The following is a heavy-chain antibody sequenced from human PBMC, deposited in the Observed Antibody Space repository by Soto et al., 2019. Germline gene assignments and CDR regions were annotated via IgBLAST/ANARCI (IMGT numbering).Heavy chain of an antibody. CDR2: ISAYNGNT. CDR1: GYTFTSYG. D-gene: IGHD2-21*02. Sequence: ASVKVSCKASGYTFTSYGISWVRQAPGQGLEWMGWISAYNGNTNYAQKLQGRVTTTTDTSTSTAYMELRSLRSDDTAVYYCARDLYCGGDCYWDYYYGMDVWGQGTTVTVSS. CDR3: ARDLYCGGDCYWDYYYGMDV. V-gene: IGHV1-18*01. J-gene: IGHJ6*02.